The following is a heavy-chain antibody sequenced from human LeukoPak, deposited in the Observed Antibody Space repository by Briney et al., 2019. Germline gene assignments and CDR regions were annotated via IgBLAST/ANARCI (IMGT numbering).Heavy chain of an antibody. CDR3: AMCSAATSEYYFDY. CDR2: ISWDGGST. V-gene: IGHV3-43D*03. CDR1: GFTFSSYG. Sequence: GGSLRLSCAASGFTFSSYGMHWVRQAPGKGLEWVSLISWDGGSTYYADSVKGRFTISRDNSKNSLYLQMNSLRAEDTALYYCAMCSAATSEYYFDYWGQGTLVTVSS. D-gene: IGHD2-15*01. J-gene: IGHJ4*02.